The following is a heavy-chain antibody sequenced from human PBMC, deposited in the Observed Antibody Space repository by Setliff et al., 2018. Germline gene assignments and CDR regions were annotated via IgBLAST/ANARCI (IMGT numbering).Heavy chain of an antibody. CDR1: GFTFSTHA. Sequence: GGSLRLSCGASGFTFSTHAMHWVRQAPGKGLEWISHLRSAGPTVHYADSVKGRFTISRDNAKNSLYLQMNSLRAEDTATYYCARSENCFSTHCSPYDYWGQGTLVTVSS. J-gene: IGHJ4*02. V-gene: IGHV3-48*04. CDR2: LRSAGPTV. D-gene: IGHD2-2*01. CDR3: ARSENCFSTHCSPYDY.